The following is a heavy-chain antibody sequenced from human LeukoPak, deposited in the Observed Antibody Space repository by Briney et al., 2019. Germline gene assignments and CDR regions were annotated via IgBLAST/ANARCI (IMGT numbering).Heavy chain of an antibody. CDR1: GFTFSRYA. D-gene: IGHD3-22*01. V-gene: IGHV3-23*01. Sequence: GGSLRLSCAASGFTFSRYAMSWVRQAPGKGLEWVSALSGSGGSTYYADSVKGRFTISRDNSKNTLYLQMNSLRAEDTAVYYCAKDHYDSSTYVGSDYFDYWGQGTLVTVSS. CDR3: AKDHYDSSTYVGSDYFDY. CDR2: LSGSGGST. J-gene: IGHJ4*02.